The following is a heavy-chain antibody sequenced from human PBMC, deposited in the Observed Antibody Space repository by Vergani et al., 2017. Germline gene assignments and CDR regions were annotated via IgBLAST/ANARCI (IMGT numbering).Heavy chain of an antibody. CDR3: ARDSGQLVLRYFQH. D-gene: IGHD6-13*01. Sequence: QVQLVESGGGLVKPGGSLRLSCAASGFTFSDYYMSWIRQAPGKGLEWVSSISSSSSYIYYADSVKGRFTISRDNAKNSLYLQMNSLRAEDTAVYYCARDSGQLVLRYFQHWGQGTLVTVSS. CDR2: ISSSSSYI. J-gene: IGHJ1*01. V-gene: IGHV3-11*06. CDR1: GFTFSDYY.